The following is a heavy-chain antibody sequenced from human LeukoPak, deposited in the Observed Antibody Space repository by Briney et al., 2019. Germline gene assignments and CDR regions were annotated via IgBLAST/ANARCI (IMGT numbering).Heavy chain of an antibody. CDR2: INSDGSST. J-gene: IGHJ4*02. CDR1: GFTFSSYW. Sequence: GGSLRLSCAASGFTFSSYWMHWVRQAPGKGLVWVSRINSDGSSTSYADSVKGRFTISRDNAKNSLYLQMNSLRAEDTAVYYCAREPNTMRSKGYFDFWGQGTLVTVSS. V-gene: IGHV3-74*01. D-gene: IGHD3-10*01. CDR3: AREPNTMRSKGYFDF.